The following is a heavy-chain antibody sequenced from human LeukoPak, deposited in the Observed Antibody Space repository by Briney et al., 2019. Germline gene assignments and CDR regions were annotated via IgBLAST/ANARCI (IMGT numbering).Heavy chain of an antibody. CDR1: GFTFSSYW. J-gene: IGHJ6*03. CDR3: ARGYCSGGSCYSYYYYYMDV. V-gene: IGHV3-7*01. CDR2: IKHDGSEQ. Sequence: GGSLRLSCAASGFTFSSYWMNWVRQAPGKGLEWVANIKHDGSEQKYVDSVKGRFTISRDNAKNSLYLQMNSLRAEDTAVYYCARGYCSGGSCYSYYYYYMDVWGKGTTVTVSS. D-gene: IGHD2-15*01.